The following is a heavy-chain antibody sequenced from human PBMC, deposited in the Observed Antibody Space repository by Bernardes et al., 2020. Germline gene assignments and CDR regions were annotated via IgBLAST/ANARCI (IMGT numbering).Heavy chain of an antibody. D-gene: IGHD3-9*01. V-gene: IGHV2-5*01. CDR3: AHSAFYYDILTGDLIRKYYFDY. Sequence: SGPTLVKPTQTLTLTCTFSGFSLSTSGVGVGWIRQPPGKALEWLALIYWNDDKRYSPSLKSRLTITKDTSKNQVVLTMTNMDPVDTAKYYCAHSAFYYDILTGDLIRKYYFDYRGQGTLVTVSS. CDR1: GFSLSTSGVG. CDR2: IYWNDDK. J-gene: IGHJ4*02.